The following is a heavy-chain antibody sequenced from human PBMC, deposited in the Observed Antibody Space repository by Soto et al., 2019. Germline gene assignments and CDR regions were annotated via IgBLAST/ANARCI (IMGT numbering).Heavy chain of an antibody. Sequence: EEQLVESGGGLVQPGGSLRLSCAASGITFSSSDMHWVRQATGKGLEWVSAIDAGGDTYYSGSVKGRFTISRENAKNSLYRQMNSLRDEDTAVYYCERETLDYISHGWHLELWGRGTLVTVFS. CDR1: GITFSSSD. V-gene: IGHV3-13*01. J-gene: IGHJ2*01. CDR2: IDAGGDT. CDR3: ERETLDYISHGWHLEL. D-gene: IGHD4-4*01.